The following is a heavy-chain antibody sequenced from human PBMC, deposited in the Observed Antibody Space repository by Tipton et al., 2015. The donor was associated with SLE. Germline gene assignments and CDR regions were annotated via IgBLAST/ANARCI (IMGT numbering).Heavy chain of an antibody. CDR3: ARHFSGSYSFDY. CDR1: GGSFSGYY. J-gene: IGHJ4*02. CDR2: INQSGRT. Sequence: TLSLTCAVYGGSFSGYYWSWFRQTPGKGLEWIGEINQSGRTDHSPSLRGRVTLSVDTSNQFSLNLTSVTAADTGVYYCARHFSGSYSFDYWGQGKLVTVSS. V-gene: IGHV4-34*01. D-gene: IGHD1-26*01.